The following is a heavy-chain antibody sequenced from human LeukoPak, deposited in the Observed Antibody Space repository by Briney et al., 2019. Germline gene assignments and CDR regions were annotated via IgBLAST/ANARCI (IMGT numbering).Heavy chain of an antibody. CDR2: ISWNSGSI. V-gene: IGHV3-9*01. CDR3: KQKTAYEILTGPTSFDI. Sequence: PVGFLIISCASAELTFADYAMHLVRPDPVKDLKSVSGISWNSGSIGYADSVKGRLTISRDNAKNSLYLQMNSLRAEDTAFFFFKQKTAYEILTGPTSFDIWGQGTMVTVSS. J-gene: IGHJ3*02. CDR1: ELTFADYA. D-gene: IGHD3-9*01.